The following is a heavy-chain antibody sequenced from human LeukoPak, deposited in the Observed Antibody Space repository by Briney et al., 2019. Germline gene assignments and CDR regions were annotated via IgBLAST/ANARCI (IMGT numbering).Heavy chain of an antibody. Sequence: GGSLRLSCAASGFTVSSNYMSWVRQAPGKGLEWVSVIYSGGSTYYADSVKGRFTISRDNSKNTLYLQMNSLGAEDTAVYYCAKDPLIYSNPTWFDPWGQGTLVTVSS. J-gene: IGHJ5*02. CDR1: GFTVSSNY. CDR3: AKDPLIYSNPTWFDP. D-gene: IGHD4-11*01. CDR2: IYSGGST. V-gene: IGHV3-53*05.